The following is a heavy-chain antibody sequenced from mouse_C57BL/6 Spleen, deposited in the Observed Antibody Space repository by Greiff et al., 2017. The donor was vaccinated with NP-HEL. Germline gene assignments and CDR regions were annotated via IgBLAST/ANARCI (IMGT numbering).Heavy chain of an antibody. Sequence: VQLQQSGPGLVQPSQSLSITCTVSGFSLTSYGVHWVRQSPGKGLEWLGVIWSGGSTDYNAAFISRLSISKDNSKSQVFFKMNSLQADDTAIYYCARNSDYYGSWYFDVWGTGTTVTVSS. CDR2: IWSGGST. CDR3: ARNSDYYGSWYFDV. V-gene: IGHV2-2*01. D-gene: IGHD1-1*01. J-gene: IGHJ1*03. CDR1: GFSLTSYG.